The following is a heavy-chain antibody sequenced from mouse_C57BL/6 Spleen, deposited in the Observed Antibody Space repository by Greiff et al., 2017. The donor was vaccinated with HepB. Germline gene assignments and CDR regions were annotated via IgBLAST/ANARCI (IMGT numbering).Heavy chain of an antibody. J-gene: IGHJ2*01. CDR1: GYTFTSYW. CDR2: IDPSDSYT. Sequence: QVQLQQPGAELVRPGTSVKLSCKASGYTFTSYWIHWVKQRPGQGLEWIGVIDPSDSYTNYNQKFKGKATLTVDTSSSTAYMQLSSLTSEDSAVYYCAREPPFDYWGQGTTLTVSS. V-gene: IGHV1-59*01. CDR3: AREPPFDY.